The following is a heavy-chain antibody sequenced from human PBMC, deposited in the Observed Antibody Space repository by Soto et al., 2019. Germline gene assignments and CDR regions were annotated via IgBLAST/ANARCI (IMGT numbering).Heavy chain of an antibody. CDR3: ARRPKGPGYSYSWGDAFDI. J-gene: IGHJ3*02. CDR1: GFTFSNYV. V-gene: IGHV3-23*01. D-gene: IGHD5-18*01. CDR2: ISGGGSST. Sequence: GGSLRLSCTASGFTFSNYVMSWVRQAPGRGLEWVSAISGGGSSTFYADSVKGRFIISRDNSKNTVHLQLDSQRAEDTAVYYCARRPKGPGYSYSWGDAFDIWGQGTMVTVSS.